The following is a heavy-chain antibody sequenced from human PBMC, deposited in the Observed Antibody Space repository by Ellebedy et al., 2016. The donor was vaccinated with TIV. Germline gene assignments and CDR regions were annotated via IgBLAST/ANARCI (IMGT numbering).Heavy chain of an antibody. CDR2: INPDSGVT. CDR3: ARVRRGSSGMDV. Sequence: ASVKVSCKASGYTFTANYVHWVRQAPGQGLEWMGWINPDSGVTNFAQKFQGRVTMTRDTSVNTAYMELSRLESADTAVYSCARVRRGSSGMDVWGQGTTVTVS. CDR1: GYTFTANY. D-gene: IGHD6-13*01. V-gene: IGHV1-2*02. J-gene: IGHJ6*02.